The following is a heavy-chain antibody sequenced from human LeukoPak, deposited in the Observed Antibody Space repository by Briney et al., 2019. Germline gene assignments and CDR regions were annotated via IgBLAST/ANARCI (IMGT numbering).Heavy chain of an antibody. CDR2: INHSGST. Sequence: SETLSLTCAVYGGSFSGYYWSWIRQSPGKGLEWIGEINHSGSTNYNPSLKSRVTISVDTSKSQFSLKLNSVTAADTAVYYCARDRRDMVRGINIVRQYHYYYYMDVWGKGTTVTVSS. CDR3: ARDRRDMVRGINIVRQYHYYYYMDV. CDR1: GGSFSGYY. D-gene: IGHD3-10*01. V-gene: IGHV4-34*01. J-gene: IGHJ6*03.